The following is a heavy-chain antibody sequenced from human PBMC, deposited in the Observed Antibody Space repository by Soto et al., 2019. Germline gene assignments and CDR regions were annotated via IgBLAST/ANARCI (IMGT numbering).Heavy chain of an antibody. V-gene: IGHV3-9*01. CDR3: AKDNDLDRDGPFDY. D-gene: IGHD2-2*03. CDR1: GFSFDDYG. Sequence: EVHLVESGGGSVQPGRSLRLSCAASGFSFDDYGMHWVRQGPGKGLEWVSGISWNSGDIYYADSVKGRFTISRDNAKRSLYLQMNSLRTEDTGLYYCAKDNDLDRDGPFDYWGQGILVTVSS. J-gene: IGHJ4*02. CDR2: ISWNSGDI.